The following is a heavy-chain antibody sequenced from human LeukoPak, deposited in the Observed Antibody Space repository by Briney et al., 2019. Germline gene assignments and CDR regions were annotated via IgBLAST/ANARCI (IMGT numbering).Heavy chain of an antibody. CDR1: GFTFSRYW. J-gene: IGHJ3*02. D-gene: IGHD2-8*02. CDR2: IKQDGSEK. CDR3: AGEGYSTRGEYYRGTFDI. Sequence: AGGSLRLSPAASGFTFSRYWMNSVRQAPRKGREWVAHIKQDGSEKYYVDSVKGRFTISRDNAKISLFMQMNSLRAEDTAVYYCAGEGYSTRGEYYRGTFDIWGQGTMVTVSS. V-gene: IGHV3-7*01.